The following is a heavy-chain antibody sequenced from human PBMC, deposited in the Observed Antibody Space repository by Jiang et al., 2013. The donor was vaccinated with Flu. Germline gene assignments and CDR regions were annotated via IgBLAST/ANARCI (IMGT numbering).Heavy chain of an antibody. CDR2: IIPMFGTT. D-gene: IGHD2-21*01. CDR3: ARDSSSEAYPLXLSYFDL. V-gene: IGHV1-69*06. CDR1: GGTISGYV. J-gene: IGHJ2*01. Sequence: GAEVKKPGSSMKVSCKASGGTISGYVFSWVRQAPGQGLEWMGGIIPMFGTTNYAQTFAGRVTITADKSTSTVYLELSSLRSEDTAMYFCARDSSSEAYPLXLSYFDLWGLAPRSLS.